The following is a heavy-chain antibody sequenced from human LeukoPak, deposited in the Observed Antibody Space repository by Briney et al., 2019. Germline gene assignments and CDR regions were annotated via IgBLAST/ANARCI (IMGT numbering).Heavy chain of an antibody. CDR2: IYYSGST. CDR1: GGSISSGDYY. V-gene: IGHV4-30-4*08. D-gene: IGHD1-7*01. CDR3: ARAGTTKTTPKGIDY. Sequence: SETLSLTCTVSGGSISSGDYYWSWIRQPPGKGLEWIGYIYYSGSTYYNPSLKSRVTISVDTSKNQFSLKLRSVTAADTAVYYCARAGTTKTTPKGIDYWGQGTLVTVSS. J-gene: IGHJ4*02.